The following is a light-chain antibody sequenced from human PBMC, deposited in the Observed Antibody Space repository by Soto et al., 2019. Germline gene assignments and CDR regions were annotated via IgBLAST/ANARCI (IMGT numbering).Light chain of an antibody. CDR3: QQYNNWWT. J-gene: IGKJ1*01. Sequence: EIVMTQSPATLSVSPGERATLSCMASQSVSSNLAWYQQKPGQVTRLLIYGASTRATGIPARFSGSVSGTDFTLTISSLQSEDFAVDYCQQYNNWWTFGQGTKVEIK. V-gene: IGKV3-15*01. CDR1: QSVSSN. CDR2: GAS.